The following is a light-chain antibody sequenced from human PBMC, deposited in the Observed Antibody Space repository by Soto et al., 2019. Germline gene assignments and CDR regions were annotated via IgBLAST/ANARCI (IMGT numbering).Light chain of an antibody. Sequence: DTQMTQSPSTLSASVGARVPINCRASQRISSCLAWYQQKPGKAPNYLIYDASTLESGVPSRFSGSGSGTEFILTISSLQPDDFASYFCQHYYTYSRTLGQGTKVDIK. CDR1: QRISSC. CDR3: QHYYTYSRT. V-gene: IGKV1-5*01. CDR2: DAS. J-gene: IGKJ1*01.